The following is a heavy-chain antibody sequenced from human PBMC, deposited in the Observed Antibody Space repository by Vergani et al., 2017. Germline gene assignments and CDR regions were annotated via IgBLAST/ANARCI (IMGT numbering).Heavy chain of an antibody. D-gene: IGHD2-2*01. CDR3: ARGGAGLHQLPYYFDY. CDR2: INHSGST. Sequence: QLQESGPGLVKPSETLSLTCAVYGGSFSGYYWSWIRQPPGKGLEWIGEINHSGSTNYNPSLKSRVTISVDTSKNQFSLKLSSVTAADTAVYYCARGGAGLHQLPYYFDYWGQGTLVTVSS. J-gene: IGHJ4*02. V-gene: IGHV4-34*01. CDR1: GGSFSGYY.